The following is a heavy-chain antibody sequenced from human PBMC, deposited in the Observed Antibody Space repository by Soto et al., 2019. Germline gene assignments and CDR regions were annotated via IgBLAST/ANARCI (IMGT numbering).Heavy chain of an antibody. D-gene: IGHD3-10*01. V-gene: IGHV3-30*03. CDR3: AIDRMGVGVRSYFGY. Sequence: QVKLVESGGGVVQPGKSLRLSCAGSGFTFSSYGMDWVRQAPGKGLEWVAVISYDGSNKYYADSVKGPFTISRDNSKNTPYLQMSGLRAADPAVYYCAIDRMGVGVRSYFGYWGQGTLVTVSS. CDR2: ISYDGSNK. J-gene: IGHJ4*02. CDR1: GFTFSSYG.